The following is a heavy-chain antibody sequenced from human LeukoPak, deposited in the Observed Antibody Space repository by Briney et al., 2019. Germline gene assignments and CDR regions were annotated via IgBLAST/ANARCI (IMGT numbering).Heavy chain of an antibody. J-gene: IGHJ4*02. V-gene: IGHV3-21*04. CDR1: GFTFSSYS. CDR2: ISSSSSYI. CDR3: TTYYDSGPSKD. D-gene: IGHD3-22*01. Sequence: GGSLRLSCAASGFTFSSYSMNWVRQAPGKGLEGVSSISSSSSYISYADSVKGRFTISRDNAKNSLYLQMNSLRAEDTAMYYCTTYYDSGPSKDWGQGTLVTVSS.